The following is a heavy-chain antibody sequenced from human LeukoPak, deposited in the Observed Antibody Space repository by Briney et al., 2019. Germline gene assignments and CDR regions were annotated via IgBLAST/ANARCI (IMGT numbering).Heavy chain of an antibody. Sequence: NSSETLSLTCTVSGGSFSGYYWSWIRQPPGKGLEWIGEINHSGSTNYNPSLKSRVTISVDTSKNQFSLKLSSVTAADTAVYYCARTRYYYNSRSYGAPYYFDYWGQGTLVTVSS. CDR1: GGSFSGYY. D-gene: IGHD3-10*01. CDR2: INHSGST. J-gene: IGHJ4*02. CDR3: ARTRYYYNSRSYGAPYYFDY. V-gene: IGHV4-34*01.